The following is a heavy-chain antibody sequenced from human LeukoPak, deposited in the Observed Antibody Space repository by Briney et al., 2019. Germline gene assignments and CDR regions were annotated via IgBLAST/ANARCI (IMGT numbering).Heavy chain of an antibody. CDR3: ARRVDATRWFDP. V-gene: IGHV3-74*03. Sequence: GGSLRLSCAASGFTFSNYFMHWVRQAPGKGLVWVSRINSDWTTTMYADSVKGRFTISKDNAKNTLYLQMNSLRDEGTAVYYCARRVDATRWFDPWGQGTLVAVSS. D-gene: IGHD2-15*01. CDR2: INSDWTTT. J-gene: IGHJ5*02. CDR1: GFTFSNYF.